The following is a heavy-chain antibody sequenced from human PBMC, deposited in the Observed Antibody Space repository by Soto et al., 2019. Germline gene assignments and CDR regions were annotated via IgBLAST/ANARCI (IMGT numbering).Heavy chain of an antibody. Sequence: QVQLVQSGAEVKKPGSSVKVSCKASGGTFSSYTISWVRQAPGQGLEWMGRIIPILGIANYAQKFQGRVTITADKSTSTAYMERSSLRSEDTAVIYCASDRGYCSGGSCYADSFGIWGQGRTVAVSS. CDR2: IIPILGIA. D-gene: IGHD2-15*01. CDR1: GGTFSSYT. CDR3: ASDRGYCSGGSCYADSFGI. V-gene: IGHV1-69*02. J-gene: IGHJ3*02.